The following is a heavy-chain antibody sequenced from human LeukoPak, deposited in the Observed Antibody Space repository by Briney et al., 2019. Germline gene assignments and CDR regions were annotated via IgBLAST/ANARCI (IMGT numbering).Heavy chain of an antibody. CDR2: ISSDGTDI. V-gene: IGHV3-74*01. CDR1: GFSFNSSW. CDR3: ARDQTQLGPTTVDY. J-gene: IGHJ4*02. D-gene: IGHD2-2*01. Sequence: GGSLRLSCLASGFSFNSSWMHWVRQTPGKELLWLSRISSDGTDIKYADSVQGRFIISRDNAKNTLYLQMNSLRVEDTAVYYCARDQTQLGPTTVDYWGQGTLVTVSS.